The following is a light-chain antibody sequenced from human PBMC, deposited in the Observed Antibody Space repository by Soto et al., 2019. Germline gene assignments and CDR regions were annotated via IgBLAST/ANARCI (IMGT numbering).Light chain of an antibody. CDR1: QSINIY. CDR3: QQSYRSPYT. J-gene: IGKJ2*01. Sequence: IQMTQSPSSLSASVGESVTVTCRASQSINIYLNWYQQKPGKAPTLLIYGASSLQSGVPSRFTGGGSRTDSTLTISSLQPEDFATYYCQQSYRSPYTFGQGTKLEIK. CDR2: GAS. V-gene: IGKV1-39*01.